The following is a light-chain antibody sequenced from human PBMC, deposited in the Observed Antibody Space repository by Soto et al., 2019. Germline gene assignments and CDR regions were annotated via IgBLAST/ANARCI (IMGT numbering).Light chain of an antibody. CDR1: QSLNND. J-gene: IGKJ5*01. Sequence: DIPMTQSPSTLSASVGDRVTITCRASQSLNNDLAWYQQKPGKPPNLLIYDASTLERGVPSRFSGTGSGTEFTLAINSLQPDDFATYYCQQYHRSSITFGQGTRLEIK. V-gene: IGKV1-5*01. CDR3: QQYHRSSIT. CDR2: DAS.